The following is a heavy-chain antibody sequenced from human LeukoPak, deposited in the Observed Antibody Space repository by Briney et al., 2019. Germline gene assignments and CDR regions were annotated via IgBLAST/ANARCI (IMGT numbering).Heavy chain of an antibody. CDR3: ARVGYDSSGYFYYFDY. D-gene: IGHD3-22*01. CDR1: GDSVSGDY. CDR2: IYYSGST. Sequence: QTSETLSLTCTVSGDSVSGDYWSWIRLPPEKGLEWIGYIYYSGSTNYIPSLKSRVTISVDTSKNQFSLKLSSVTAADTAVYYCARVGYDSSGYFYYFDYWGQGTLVTVSS. J-gene: IGHJ4*02. V-gene: IGHV4-59*02.